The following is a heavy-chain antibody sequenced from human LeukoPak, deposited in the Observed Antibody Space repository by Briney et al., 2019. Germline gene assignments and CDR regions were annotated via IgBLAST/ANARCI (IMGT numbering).Heavy chain of an antibody. J-gene: IGHJ4*02. Sequence: SSETLSLLCTVSGGSVSSGSYYWSWIRQPPGKGLEWIGYIYYSGSTNYNPSLKSRATISVDTSKNQFPLKLSSVTAADTAVYYCARDTSAYGLGGWGQGTLVTVSS. V-gene: IGHV4-61*01. CDR3: ARDTSAYGLGG. CDR2: IYYSGST. D-gene: IGHD5-12*01. CDR1: GGSVSSGSYY.